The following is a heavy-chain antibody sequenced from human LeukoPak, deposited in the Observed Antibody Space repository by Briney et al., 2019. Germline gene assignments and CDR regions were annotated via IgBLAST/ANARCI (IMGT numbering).Heavy chain of an antibody. J-gene: IGHJ4*02. Sequence: PSETLSLTCTVSGDSISSYYWTWIRQPPGKALEYIGYIYYSGSTNYNPSLQSRVTISVDTSKNQFSLKLNSVTAADTAVYYCASGKDLDYWGQGTLVTVSS. V-gene: IGHV4-59*01. CDR3: ASGKDLDY. CDR2: IYYSGST. CDR1: GDSISSYY.